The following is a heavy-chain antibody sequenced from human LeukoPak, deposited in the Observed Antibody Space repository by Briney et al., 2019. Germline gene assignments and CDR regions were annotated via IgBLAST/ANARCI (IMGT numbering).Heavy chain of an antibody. CDR2: INHRESS. CDR1: GGSFTGYY. D-gene: IGHD4-23*01. V-gene: IGHV4-34*01. Sequence: SETLSLTCSVDGGSFTGYYWTWIRQAPGKGLEWIGEINHRESSNYNPSLKSRVTLSIGTSKKQFSLHLTSLTAADTAVYYCARVTGYGGDSLRYWGQGTLVTISS. CDR3: ARVTGYGGDSLRY. J-gene: IGHJ4*02.